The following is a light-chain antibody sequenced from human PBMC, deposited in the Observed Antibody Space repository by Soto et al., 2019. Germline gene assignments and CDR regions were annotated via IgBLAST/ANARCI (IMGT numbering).Light chain of an antibody. CDR1: TSDVGTYKY. J-gene: IGLJ3*02. Sequence: QSALTQPPSASGSPGQSVTISCTGTTSDVGTYKYVSWYQQHPGKAPKLMIYEVNKRPSGVPDRFSGSKSGNTASLTVSGLQAEDEADYYCSSYAGSNSFVVFGGGTKVTVL. CDR2: EVN. V-gene: IGLV2-8*01. CDR3: SSYAGSNSFVV.